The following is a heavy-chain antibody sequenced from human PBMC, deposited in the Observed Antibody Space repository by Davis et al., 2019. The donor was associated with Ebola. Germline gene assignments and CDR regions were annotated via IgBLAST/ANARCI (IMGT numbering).Heavy chain of an antibody. CDR2: ISSSGSTI. D-gene: IGHD3-3*01. Sequence: PGGSLRLSCAASGFTFSSYEMNWVRQAPGKGLEWVSYISSSGSTIYYADSVKGRFTISRDNAKNSLYLQMNSLRAEDTAVYYCASSPTIFGVARFDPWGQGTLVTVSS. J-gene: IGHJ5*02. CDR1: GFTFSSYE. CDR3: ASSPTIFGVARFDP. V-gene: IGHV3-48*03.